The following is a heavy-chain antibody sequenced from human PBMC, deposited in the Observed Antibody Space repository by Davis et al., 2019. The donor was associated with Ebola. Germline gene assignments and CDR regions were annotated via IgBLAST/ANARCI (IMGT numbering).Heavy chain of an antibody. V-gene: IGHV3-73*01. D-gene: IGHD6-19*01. CDR1: GFTFSGSA. CDR3: TTNLIAVRDY. J-gene: IGHJ4*02. CDR2: IRSKANSYAT. Sequence: GESLKISCAASGFTFSGSAMHWVRQASGKGLEWVGRIRSKANSYATAYAASEKGRFTISRDDSKNTAYLQMNSLKTEDTAVYYCTTNLIAVRDYWGQGTLVTVSS.